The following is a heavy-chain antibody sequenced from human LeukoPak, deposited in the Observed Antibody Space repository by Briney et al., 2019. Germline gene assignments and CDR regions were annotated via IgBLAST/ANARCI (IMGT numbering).Heavy chain of an antibody. CDR2: INPSGGST. J-gene: IGHJ4*02. CDR3: ARNVVVSTGFDY. V-gene: IGHV1-46*01. D-gene: IGHD3-22*01. CDR1: GYTFTSYY. Sequence: APVKVSCKASGYTFTSYYMHWVRQAPGQGLEWMGIINPSGGSTSYAQKFQGRVTMTRGTSTGTVYMELSSLRSEDTAVYYCARNVVVSTGFDYWGQGTLVTVSS.